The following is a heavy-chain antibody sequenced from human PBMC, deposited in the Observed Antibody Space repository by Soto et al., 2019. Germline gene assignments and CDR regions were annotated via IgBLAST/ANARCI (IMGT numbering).Heavy chain of an antibody. CDR1: GFTFSSHG. J-gene: IGHJ4*02. Sequence: PGGSLRLSCAASGFTFSSHGMHWVRQAPGKGLEWVAVIYYDGSNEYYADSVKGRFTISRDNSKNTLYLQMNSLRAEDTAVYYCARDYRSTSYGFDYWGQGTLVTVSS. CDR2: IYYDGSNE. V-gene: IGHV3-33*01. D-gene: IGHD4-17*01. CDR3: ARDYRSTSYGFDY.